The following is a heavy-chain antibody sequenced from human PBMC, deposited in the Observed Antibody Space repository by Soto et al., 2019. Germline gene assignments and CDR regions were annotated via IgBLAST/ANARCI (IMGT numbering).Heavy chain of an antibody. J-gene: IGHJ4*02. CDR2: INPSGGST. CDR3: AREVAVHDSSGYYHEGFDY. D-gene: IGHD3-22*01. Sequence: ASVKVSCKASGYTFTSYYMHWVRQAPGQGLEWMGIINPSGGSTSYAQKFQGRVTMTRDTSTSTVYMELSSLRSEDTAVYYCAREVAVHDSSGYYHEGFDYWGQGTLVTVSS. CDR1: GYTFTSYY. V-gene: IGHV1-46*01.